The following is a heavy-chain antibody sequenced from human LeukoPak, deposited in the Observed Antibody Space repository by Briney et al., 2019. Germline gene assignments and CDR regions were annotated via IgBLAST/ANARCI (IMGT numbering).Heavy chain of an antibody. CDR2: SSSSSSYI. CDR1: GFTFSSYS. D-gene: IGHD3-16*02. J-gene: IGHJ4*02. V-gene: IGHV3-21*01. CDR3: AREYDYVWGSYRSFDY. Sequence: GGSLRLSCAASGFTFSSYSMNWVRQAPGKGLEWVSSSSSSSSYIYYADSVKGRFTISRDNAKNSLYLQMNSLRAEDTAVYYCAREYDYVWGSYRSFDYWGQGTLVTVSS.